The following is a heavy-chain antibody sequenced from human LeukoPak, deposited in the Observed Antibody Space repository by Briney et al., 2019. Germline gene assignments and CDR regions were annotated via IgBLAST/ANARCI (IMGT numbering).Heavy chain of an antibody. D-gene: IGHD1-20*01. CDR3: ARGRRSNWNDGGHFDY. V-gene: IGHV3-48*01. J-gene: IGHJ4*02. CDR1: GFTFSSYS. CDR2: ISSSSSTI. Sequence: GGSLRLSCAASGFTFSSYSMNWVRRAPGKGLEWVSYISSSSSTIYYADSVKGRFTISRDNAKNSLYLQMNSLRAEDTAVYYCARGRRSNWNDGGHFDYWGQGTLVTVSS.